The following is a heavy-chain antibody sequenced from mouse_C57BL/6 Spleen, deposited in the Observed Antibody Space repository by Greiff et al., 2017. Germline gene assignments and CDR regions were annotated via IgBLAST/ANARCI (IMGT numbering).Heavy chain of an antibody. D-gene: IGHD1-1*01. Sequence: VQLQQPGAELVKPGASVKMSCKASGYTFTSYWITWVKQRPGQGLEWIGDIYPGSGSTNYNEKFKSKATLTVDTSSSTAYMQLSSLTSEDSAVYYGARGDYYYGSSYWYFDVWGTGTTVTVSS. CDR1: GYTFTSYW. CDR3: ARGDYYYGSSYWYFDV. V-gene: IGHV1-55*01. J-gene: IGHJ1*03. CDR2: IYPGSGST.